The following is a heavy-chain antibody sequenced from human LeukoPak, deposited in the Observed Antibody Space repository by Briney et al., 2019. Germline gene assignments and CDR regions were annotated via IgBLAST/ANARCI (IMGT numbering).Heavy chain of an antibody. D-gene: IGHD6-19*01. V-gene: IGHV3-48*01. CDR3: ARSGYSSGWYLSLDAFDI. CDR2: ISSSSSTI. J-gene: IGHJ3*02. Sequence: PGGSLRLSCAASGFTFSSYSMNWVRQAPGKGLEWVSYISSSSSTIYYADSVKGRFTISKDNAKNSLYLQMNSLRAEDTAVYYCARSGYSSGWYLSLDAFDIWGQGTMVTVSS. CDR1: GFTFSSYS.